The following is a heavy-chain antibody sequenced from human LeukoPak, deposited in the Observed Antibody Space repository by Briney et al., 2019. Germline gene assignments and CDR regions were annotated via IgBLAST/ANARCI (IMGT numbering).Heavy chain of an antibody. V-gene: IGHV1-2*02. CDR3: ARGLRGSPAFDY. Sequence: RWASVKVSCKASGYTFTGYYMHWVRQAPGQGLEWMGWINPNSGGTNYAQKFQGRVTMTRNTSINTAYMELSRLRSDDTAVYYCARGLRGSPAFDYWGQGTLVTVSS. CDR2: INPNSGGT. CDR1: GYTFTGYY. D-gene: IGHD2-2*01. J-gene: IGHJ4*02.